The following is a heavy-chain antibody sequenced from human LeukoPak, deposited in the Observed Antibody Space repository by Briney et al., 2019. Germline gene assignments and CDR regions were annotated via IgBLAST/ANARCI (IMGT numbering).Heavy chain of an antibody. V-gene: IGHV3-33*01. CDR1: GFTFSSYG. CDR2: IWYDGSNK. CDR3: ARDPRYYDSSGCFDY. D-gene: IGHD3-22*01. Sequence: GGSLRLSCAASGFTFSSYGMHWVRQAPGKGLEGVAVIWYDGSNKYYADSVKGRFTISRDNSKNTLYLQMNSLRAEDTAVYYCARDPRYYDSSGCFDYWGQGTLVTVSS. J-gene: IGHJ4*02.